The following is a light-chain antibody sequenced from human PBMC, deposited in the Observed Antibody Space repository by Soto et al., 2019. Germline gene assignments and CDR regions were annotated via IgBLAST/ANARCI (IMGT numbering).Light chain of an antibody. Sequence: AIQLTQSPSSLSASVGDRVTITCLASQGISSALAWYQQKPGKAPKLLIYDASSLESGVPSRFSGSGSGTDFTLTISSLQPEDFATYYCQQFNSYQTFGQGTKVEIK. CDR2: DAS. V-gene: IGKV1-13*02. J-gene: IGKJ1*01. CDR1: QGISSA. CDR3: QQFNSYQT.